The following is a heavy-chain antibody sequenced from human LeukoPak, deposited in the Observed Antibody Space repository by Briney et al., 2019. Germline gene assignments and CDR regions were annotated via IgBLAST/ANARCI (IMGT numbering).Heavy chain of an antibody. CDR3: AKDLSGPRTRGYSGYVIDY. Sequence: PGRSLRLSCAASGFTFSSYGMHWVRQAPGKGLEWVAVISYDGSNKYYADSVKGRFTISRDNSKNTLYLQMNSLRAEDTAVYYCAKDLSGPRTRGYSGYVIDYWGQGTLVTVSS. D-gene: IGHD5-12*01. V-gene: IGHV3-30*18. J-gene: IGHJ4*02. CDR1: GFTFSSYG. CDR2: ISYDGSNK.